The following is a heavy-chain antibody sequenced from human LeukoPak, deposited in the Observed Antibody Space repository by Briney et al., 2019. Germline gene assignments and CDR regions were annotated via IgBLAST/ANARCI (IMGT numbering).Heavy chain of an antibody. D-gene: IGHD2-2*01. CDR2: ISSSSSYI. Sequence: GGSLRLSCAASGSTFSSYSMNWVRQAPGKGLEWVSSISSSSSYIYYADSVKGRFTISRDNSKSTLYPQMNSLRAEDTAVYYCAKDRHAPGRYCSSVTCFPFDPWGQGTLVTVSS. CDR1: GSTFSSYS. CDR3: AKDRHAPGRYCSSVTCFPFDP. J-gene: IGHJ5*02. V-gene: IGHV3-21*04.